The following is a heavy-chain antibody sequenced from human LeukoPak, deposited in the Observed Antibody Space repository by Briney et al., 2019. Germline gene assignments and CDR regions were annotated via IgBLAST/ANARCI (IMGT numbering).Heavy chain of an antibody. V-gene: IGHV1-69*13. D-gene: IGHD3-10*01. J-gene: IGHJ4*02. Sequence: ASVKVSCKSPGGTFSSYAIIWVRQAPGQGLEWMGGIIPIFGTANYAQKFQGRVTITADESTSTAYMELSSLRSEDTAVYYCTRNYYGSGSSHSNDYWGQGTLVTVSS. CDR3: TRNYYGSGSSHSNDY. CDR2: IIPIFGTA. CDR1: GGTFSSYA.